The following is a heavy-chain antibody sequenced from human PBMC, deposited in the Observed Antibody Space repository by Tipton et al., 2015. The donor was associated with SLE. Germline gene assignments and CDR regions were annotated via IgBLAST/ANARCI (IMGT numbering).Heavy chain of an antibody. V-gene: IGHV4-59*12. CDR3: AREGEDAFDI. J-gene: IGHJ3*02. CDR1: GGSISSYY. Sequence: LRLSCTVSGGSISSYYWSWIRQPPGKGLEWIGYIYYSGSTNYNPSLKSRVTISVDTSKNQFSLKLSSVTAADTAVYYCAREGEDAFDIWGQGTMVTVSS. CDR2: IYYSGST.